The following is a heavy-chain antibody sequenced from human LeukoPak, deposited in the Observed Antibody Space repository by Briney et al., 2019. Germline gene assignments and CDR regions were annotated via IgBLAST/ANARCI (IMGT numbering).Heavy chain of an antibody. J-gene: IGHJ4*02. CDR3: AKQLGYCSDGSCYFPY. CDR2: ISNNGGYT. CDR1: GFTLNNAW. D-gene: IGHD2-15*01. Sequence: PGGSLRLSCAASGFTLNNAWMSWVRQAPGRGLEWVSAISNNGGYTYYADSVQGRFTISRDNSKSTLCLQMNSLRAEDTAVYYCAKQLGYCSDGSCYFPYWGQGTLVTVSS. V-gene: IGHV3-23*01.